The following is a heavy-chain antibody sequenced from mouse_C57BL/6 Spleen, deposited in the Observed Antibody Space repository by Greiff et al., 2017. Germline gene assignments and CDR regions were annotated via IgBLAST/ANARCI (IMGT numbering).Heavy chain of an antibody. D-gene: IGHD1-1*01. Sequence: QVQLKESGPGLVQPSQSLSITCTVSGFSLTSYGVHWVRQSPGKGLEWLGVIWSGGSTDYNAAFISRLSISKDNSKSQVFFKMNSLQADDAAIYYCASYYGSPAWFAYWGQGTLVTVSA. CDR3: ASYYGSPAWFAY. J-gene: IGHJ3*01. CDR2: IWSGGST. V-gene: IGHV2-2*01. CDR1: GFSLTSYG.